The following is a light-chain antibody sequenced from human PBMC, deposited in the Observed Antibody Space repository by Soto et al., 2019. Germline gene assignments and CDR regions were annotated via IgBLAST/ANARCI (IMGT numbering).Light chain of an antibody. CDR1: QSLSSTY. Sequence: EIVMTQSPASLSLSPGERATLSCRASQSLSSTYSSWYQQKPGQPPRLIIYAASTRATGIPARFSGDGSGADSTLTISSLQPEDFAVYYCQQDSNLPLTFGGGTKVEIK. CDR3: QQDSNLPLT. J-gene: IGKJ4*01. V-gene: IGKV3D-7*01. CDR2: AAS.